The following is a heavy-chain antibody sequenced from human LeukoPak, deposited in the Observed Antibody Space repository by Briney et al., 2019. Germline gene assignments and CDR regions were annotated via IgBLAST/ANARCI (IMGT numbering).Heavy chain of an antibody. CDR2: ITSDGSGT. CDR1: GFPFSNYW. Sequence: PGGSLRLSCAASGFPFSNYWMHWVRQAPGKGLVWLSHITSDGSGTSYVDSVKGRFTISRDNAKYTLYLQMNSLRAEDTAVYYCAKDQGARYYGSGSSWFDPWGQGTLVTVSS. J-gene: IGHJ5*02. D-gene: IGHD3-10*01. V-gene: IGHV3-74*01. CDR3: AKDQGARYYGSGSSWFDP.